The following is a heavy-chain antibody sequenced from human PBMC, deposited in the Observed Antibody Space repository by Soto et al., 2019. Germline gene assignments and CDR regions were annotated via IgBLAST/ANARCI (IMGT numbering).Heavy chain of an antibody. V-gene: IGHV4-4*02. CDR1: GGSISSSNW. J-gene: IGHJ3*02. CDR3: ARFYDILTGYQPGAFDI. CDR2: IYHSGST. D-gene: IGHD3-9*01. Sequence: SETLSLTCAVSGGSISSSNWWSWVRQPPGKGLEWIGEIYHSGSTNYNPSLKSRVTISVDKSKNQFSLKLSSVTAADTAVYYCARFYDILTGYQPGAFDIWGQGTMVTVS.